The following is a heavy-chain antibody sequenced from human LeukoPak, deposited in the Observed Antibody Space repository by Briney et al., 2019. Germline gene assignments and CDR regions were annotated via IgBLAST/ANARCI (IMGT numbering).Heavy chain of an antibody. CDR3: AKANSPYYYDSSGYSTFDY. Sequence: GGSLRLSCAASGFIFSSYAMNWVRQAPGKGLEWVSGMSGSGVSPYYADSVKGRFTMSRDNSKNTLYLQMNSLRAEDTAVYYCAKANSPYYYDSSGYSTFDYWGQGTLVTVSS. CDR2: MSGSGVSP. D-gene: IGHD3-22*01. J-gene: IGHJ4*02. V-gene: IGHV3-23*01. CDR1: GFIFSSYA.